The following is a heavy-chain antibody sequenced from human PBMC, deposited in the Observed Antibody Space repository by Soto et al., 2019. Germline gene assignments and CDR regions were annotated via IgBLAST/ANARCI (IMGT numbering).Heavy chain of an antibody. D-gene: IGHD6-13*01. CDR3: ARHLGSSSGNWFDP. CDR2: IYYSGST. Sequence: QVQLQESGPGLVKPSETLSLTCTVSGGSISSYYWSWIRQPPGKGLEWIGYIYYSGSTNYNPSLKSRVTISVDTSKNQLSLKLSSVTAADTAVYYCARHLGSSSGNWFDPLGQGTLVTVSS. J-gene: IGHJ5*02. V-gene: IGHV4-59*01. CDR1: GGSISSYY.